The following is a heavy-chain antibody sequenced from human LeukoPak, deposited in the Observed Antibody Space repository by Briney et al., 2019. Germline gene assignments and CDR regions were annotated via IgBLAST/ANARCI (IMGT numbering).Heavy chain of an antibody. J-gene: IGHJ3*02. Sequence: ASVTVSFKASGYTFTSYYIHWMRQAPGQGLEWMGIINPTSGSTSSAQKFQGRVTMTRDTSTGTVSMELSSLRSEDTALYYCARKDRFEAFDIWGQGTMLIVSS. CDR2: INPTSGST. CDR1: GYTFTSYY. CDR3: ARKDRFEAFDI. V-gene: IGHV1-46*01.